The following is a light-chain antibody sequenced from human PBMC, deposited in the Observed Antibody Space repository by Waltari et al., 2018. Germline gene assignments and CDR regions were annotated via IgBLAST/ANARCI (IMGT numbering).Light chain of an antibody. J-gene: IGKJ3*01. CDR3: QHRSNWPPLFA. Sequence: EIVLTQSPATLSLSPGERATLSCRASQTINGYLAWYQQKPGQAPRILIYDTSYRATGIPARLSGTGSGTDFTLSISSLEAEDFAVYFCQHRSNWPPLFAFCPGTKVDMK. V-gene: IGKV3-11*01. CDR2: DTS. CDR1: QTINGY.